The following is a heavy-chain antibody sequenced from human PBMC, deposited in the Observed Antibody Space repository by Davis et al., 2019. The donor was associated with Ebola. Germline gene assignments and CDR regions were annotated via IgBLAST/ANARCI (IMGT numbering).Heavy chain of an antibody. V-gene: IGHV3-7*01. D-gene: IGHD1/OR15-1a*01. Sequence: GGSLRLSCAASGFTFSSHWMSWVRQAPGKGLEWVANIHPDGGDKQYVDSMEGRFTISRDNAKNLLYLQMNSLRVEDTAVYYCARPDRSIRTTPGYWGQGTLVTVSS. CDR2: IHPDGGDK. CDR3: ARPDRSIRTTPGY. CDR1: GFTFSSHW. J-gene: IGHJ4*02.